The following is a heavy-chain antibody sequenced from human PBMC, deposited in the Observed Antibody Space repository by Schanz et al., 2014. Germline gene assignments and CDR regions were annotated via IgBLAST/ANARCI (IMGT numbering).Heavy chain of an antibody. CDR3: ARDRGHGDLPGDI. CDR1: GGSIRSYF. J-gene: IGHJ3*02. V-gene: IGHV4-59*12. Sequence: QVQLQESGPGLLKPSETLSLTCTVSGGSIRSYFWSWIRQPPGKGLEWIGYIYYSGVTYYNPSLKSRVTISMHTSKNQFSLKLSSVTAADTAVYYCARDRGHGDLPGDIWGQGTMVTVSS. CDR2: IYYSGVT. D-gene: IGHD4-17*01.